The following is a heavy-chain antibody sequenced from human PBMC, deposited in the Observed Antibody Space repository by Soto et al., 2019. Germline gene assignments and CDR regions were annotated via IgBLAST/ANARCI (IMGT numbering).Heavy chain of an antibody. V-gene: IGHV3-73*01. CDR3: TSLGADCSSTSCYYYYGMDV. CDR1: GFTFSGSA. CDR2: IRSKADSYAT. J-gene: IGHJ6*02. Sequence: GGSLRLSCAASGFTFSGSAMHWVRQASGKGLEWVGRIRSKADSYATAYAASVKGRFTISRDDSKNTAYLQMNSLKTEDTAVYYCTSLGADCSSTSCYYYYGMDVWGQGTTVTVSS. D-gene: IGHD2-2*01.